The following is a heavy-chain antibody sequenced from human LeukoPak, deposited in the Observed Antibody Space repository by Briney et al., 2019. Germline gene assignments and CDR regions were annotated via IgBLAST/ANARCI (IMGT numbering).Heavy chain of an antibody. Sequence: PGGSLRLSCAASGFPFSTYSMTWVRQAPGQGLEWVSYISSSGNFIYYADSVKGRFTISRDSAKNSLFLQMNRLRDEDTAVYYCARAPRRRDCSGSFDPWGQGTLVTVSS. CDR3: ARAPRRRDCSGSFDP. CDR1: GFPFSTYS. J-gene: IGHJ5*02. D-gene: IGHD2-15*01. V-gene: IGHV3-48*02. CDR2: ISSSGNFI.